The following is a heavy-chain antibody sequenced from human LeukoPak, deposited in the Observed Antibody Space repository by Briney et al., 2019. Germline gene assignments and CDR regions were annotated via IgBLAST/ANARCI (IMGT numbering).Heavy chain of an antibody. V-gene: IGHV4-59*08. CDR2: IYYSGST. J-gene: IGHJ5*02. D-gene: IGHD3-3*01. CDR1: GGSISSYY. Sequence: PSETLSLTCTVSGGSISSYYWSWIRQPPGKGLEWIGYIYYSGSTNYNPSLKSRVTISVDTSKNQFSLKLSSVTAADTALYYCARHSGLRSPFDPWGQGTLVTVTS. CDR3: ARHSGLRSPFDP.